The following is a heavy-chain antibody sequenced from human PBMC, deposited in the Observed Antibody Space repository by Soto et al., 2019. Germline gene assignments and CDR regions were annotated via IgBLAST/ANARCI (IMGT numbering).Heavy chain of an antibody. CDR3: ATDMPGVRYYGMDV. D-gene: IGHD2-2*01. V-gene: IGHV3-23*01. J-gene: IGHJ6*02. Sequence: EVQLLESGGGLVQPGGSLRLSCAASGFTFSSYAMKWVRQAPGKGLEWVSLIGESGTPTYYADSVKGRFTISRDNSGNTLFREMYSLLAEDTAVYYCATDMPGVRYYGMDVWGQGTTVTVS. CDR2: IGESGTPT. CDR1: GFTFSSYA.